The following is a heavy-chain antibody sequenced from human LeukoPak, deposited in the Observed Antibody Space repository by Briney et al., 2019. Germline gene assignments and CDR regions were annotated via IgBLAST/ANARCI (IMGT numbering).Heavy chain of an antibody. CDR1: GGSISSYY. Sequence: PSETLSLTRTVSGGSISSYYWSWIRQPPGKGLEWIGYIYYSGSTNYNPSLKSRVTISVDTSKNQFSLKLSSVTAADTAVYYCARAIYSNYGDYYYYMDVWGKGTTVTVSS. D-gene: IGHD4-11*01. J-gene: IGHJ6*03. CDR3: ARAIYSNYGDYYYYMDV. V-gene: IGHV4-59*01. CDR2: IYYSGST.